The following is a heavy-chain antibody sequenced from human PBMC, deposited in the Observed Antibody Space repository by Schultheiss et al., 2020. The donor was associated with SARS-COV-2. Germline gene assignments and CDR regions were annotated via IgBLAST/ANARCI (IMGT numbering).Heavy chain of an antibody. CDR1: GYTFTSYY. V-gene: IGHV1-46*01. Sequence: VKVSCKASGYTFTSYYMHWVRQAPGQGLEWMGIINPSGGSTSYAQEFQGRVTITRDTSASTAYMELSSLRVEDTAVYYCATQYGSSSENYWGQGTLVTVSS. J-gene: IGHJ4*02. CDR3: ATQYGSSSENY. D-gene: IGHD6-6*01. CDR2: INPSGGST.